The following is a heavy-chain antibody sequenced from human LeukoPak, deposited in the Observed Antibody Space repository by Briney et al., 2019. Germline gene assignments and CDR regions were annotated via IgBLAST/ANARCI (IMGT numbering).Heavy chain of an antibody. CDR1: GFTFSSYG. J-gene: IGHJ4*02. CDR2: ISYDGSNK. Sequence: GGSLRLSCAASGFTFSSYGMHWVRRAPGKGLEWVAVISYDGSNKYYADSVKGRFTISRDNSKNTLYLQMNSLRAEDTAVYYCAKESWLAEHFSYYFDYWGQGTLVTVSS. D-gene: IGHD6-19*01. V-gene: IGHV3-30*18. CDR3: AKESWLAEHFSYYFDY.